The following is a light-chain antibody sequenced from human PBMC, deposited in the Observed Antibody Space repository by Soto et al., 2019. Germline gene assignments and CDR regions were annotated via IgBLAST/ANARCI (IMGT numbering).Light chain of an antibody. CDR1: SGSIASNY. CDR3: QSYDSSNVV. Sequence: NFMLTQPHSVSESPGQTVTISCTRSSGSIASNYVQWYQQRPGSAPTTVIYEDNHGLSGVPDRFSGSIDSSSNSASLTISGLKTEDEADYYCQSYDSSNVVFGGGTKVTVL. V-gene: IGLV6-57*04. J-gene: IGLJ2*01. CDR2: EDN.